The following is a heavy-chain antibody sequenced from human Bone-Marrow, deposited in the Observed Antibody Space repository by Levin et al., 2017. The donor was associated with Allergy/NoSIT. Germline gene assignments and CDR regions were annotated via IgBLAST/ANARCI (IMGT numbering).Heavy chain of an antibody. D-gene: IGHD5-12*01. CDR2: ISWNSGSI. CDR3: AKAAGYSGYGTIDY. CDR1: GFTFDDYA. Sequence: GGSLRLSCAASGFTFDDYAMHWVRQAPGKGLEWVSGISWNSGSIGYADSVKGRFTISRDNAKNSLYLQMNSLRAEDTALYYCAKAAGYSGYGTIDYWGQGTLVTVSS. J-gene: IGHJ4*02. V-gene: IGHV3-9*01.